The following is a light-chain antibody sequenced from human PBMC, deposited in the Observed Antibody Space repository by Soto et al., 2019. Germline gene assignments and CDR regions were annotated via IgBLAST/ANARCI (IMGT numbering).Light chain of an antibody. CDR1: QSISTS. CDR2: KTS. V-gene: IGKV1-5*03. J-gene: IGKJ1*01. CDR3: QQYNTYSPT. Sequence: DTQMTQSPSTLSAFDGDRVTITCRASQSISTSMAWYQQRPGTAPKLLIYKTSTLESGVPSRFSGSGSGTEFTLTISSLQPDDFATYYCQQYNTYSPTFGQGTKVEVK.